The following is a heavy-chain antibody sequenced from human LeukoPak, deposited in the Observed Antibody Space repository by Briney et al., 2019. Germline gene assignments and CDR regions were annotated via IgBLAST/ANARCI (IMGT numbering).Heavy chain of an antibody. CDR3: AREYSNSQFDY. CDR1: GYTFTYYY. CDR2: INPSSGST. D-gene: IGHD6-13*01. Sequence: ASVKVSCKASGYTFTYYYIHWVRQAPGQGLEWMAIINPSSGSTSYAQKFQGRVTMTRDTSTSTVYMELSSLRSEDTAMYYCAREYSNSQFDYWGQGTLVTVSS. J-gene: IGHJ4*02. V-gene: IGHV1-46*01.